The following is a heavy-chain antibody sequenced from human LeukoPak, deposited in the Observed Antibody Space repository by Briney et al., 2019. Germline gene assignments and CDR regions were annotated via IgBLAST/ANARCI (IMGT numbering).Heavy chain of an antibody. CDR1: GYTFTGYY. J-gene: IGHJ5*02. CDR3: ARDSNDFWSGYYNWFDP. Sequence: ASVKVSCKASGYTFTGYYMHWVRQAPGQGLEWMGWINPNSGGTNYAQKFQGRVTMTRDTSINTAYMELSRLRSDDTAVYYCARDSNDFWSGYYNWFDPWGQGTLVTVSS. D-gene: IGHD3-3*01. V-gene: IGHV1-2*02. CDR2: INPNSGGT.